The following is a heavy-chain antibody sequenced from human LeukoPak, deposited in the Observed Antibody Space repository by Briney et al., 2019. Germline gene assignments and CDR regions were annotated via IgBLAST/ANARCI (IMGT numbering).Heavy chain of an antibody. CDR1: GGSISSYY. D-gene: IGHD3-3*01. V-gene: IGHV4-4*07. J-gene: IGHJ4*02. CDR2: IYTSGST. Sequence: SETLSLTCTVSGGSISSYYWSWIRQPARKGLEWIGRIYTSGSTNYNPSLKSRVTMSVDTSKNQFSLKLSSVTAADTAVYYCARAKAGDFWSGYPVYYFDYWGQGTLVTVSS. CDR3: ARAKAGDFWSGYPVYYFDY.